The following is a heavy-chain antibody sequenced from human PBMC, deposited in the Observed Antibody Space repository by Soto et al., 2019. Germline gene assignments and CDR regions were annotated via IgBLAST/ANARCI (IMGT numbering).Heavy chain of an antibody. V-gene: IGHV1-2*04. Sequence: QVQLVQSGAEVKKPGASVKVSCKASGYTFTGYYMHWVRQAPGQGLEWMGWINPNSGGTNYAQKFEGWVTMTRDTSISTAYMELSRLRSDDTAVYYCARGHIVVVPAAISDESGAFDIWGQGTMFTVSS. J-gene: IGHJ3*02. CDR2: INPNSGGT. CDR1: GYTFTGYY. D-gene: IGHD2-2*02. CDR3: ARGHIVVVPAAISDESGAFDI.